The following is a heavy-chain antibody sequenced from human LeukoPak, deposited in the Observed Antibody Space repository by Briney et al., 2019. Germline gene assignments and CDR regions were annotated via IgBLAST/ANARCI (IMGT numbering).Heavy chain of an antibody. D-gene: IGHD3-10*01. J-gene: IGHJ6*04. V-gene: IGHV3-7*01. Sequence: GGSLRLSCAASGFTFSSYWMSWVRQAPGKGLEWVAIIKQDGSEKYYVDSVKGRFTISRDNAKNSLYLQMNSLRAEDTAVYYCATRYYYGSEDVWGKGTTVTVSS. CDR1: GFTFSSYW. CDR3: ATRYYYGSEDV. CDR2: IKQDGSEK.